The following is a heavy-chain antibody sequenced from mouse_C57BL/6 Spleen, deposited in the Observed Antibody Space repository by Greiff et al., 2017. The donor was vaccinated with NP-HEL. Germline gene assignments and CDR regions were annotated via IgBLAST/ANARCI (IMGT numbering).Heavy chain of an antibody. Sequence: VQLQQSGAELVKPGASVKLSCTASGFNIKDYYMHWVKQRTEQGLEWIGRIDPEDGETKYASKFQGKATITADTSSNTAYLQLSSLTSEDTAVYYCARWPIYYYGSSLDYWGQGTTLTVSS. CDR1: GFNIKDYY. CDR3: ARWPIYYYGSSLDY. CDR2: IDPEDGET. V-gene: IGHV14-2*01. J-gene: IGHJ2*01. D-gene: IGHD1-1*01.